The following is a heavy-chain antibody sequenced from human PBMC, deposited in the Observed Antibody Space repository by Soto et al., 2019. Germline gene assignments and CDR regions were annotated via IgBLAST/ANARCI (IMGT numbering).Heavy chain of an antibody. D-gene: IGHD2-2*02. V-gene: IGHV1-2*02. J-gene: IGHJ6*02. CDR3: AQDKGGYMVSGMDV. Sequence: ASVKVSCKAAGYTFTDYYIYWLRQAPGHGLEWMGWINPNSGATNYAHNFQGRVTMTRDTSIRAAYMELSRLSSDDTTVYYCAQDKGGYMVSGMDVWGPGTKVTVSS. CDR2: INPNSGAT. CDR1: GYTFTDYY.